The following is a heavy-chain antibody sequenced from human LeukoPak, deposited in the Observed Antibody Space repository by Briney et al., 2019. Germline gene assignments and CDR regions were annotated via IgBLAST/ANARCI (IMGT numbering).Heavy chain of an antibody. D-gene: IGHD6-19*01. CDR1: GDSISNHTSY. CDR2: IYASTST. CDR3: ARIRQAGDVFDI. Sequence: SETLSLTCTVSGDSISNHTSYWTWIRQPAGKGLEWIGRIYASTSTSYNPSLESRVTISLDTSRNQFSLKLSSVTAADTAVYYCARIRQAGDVFDIWGQGTMVTVSS. V-gene: IGHV4-61*02. J-gene: IGHJ3*02.